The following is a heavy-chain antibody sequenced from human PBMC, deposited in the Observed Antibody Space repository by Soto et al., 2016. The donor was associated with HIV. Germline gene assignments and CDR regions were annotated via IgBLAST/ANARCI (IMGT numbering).Heavy chain of an antibody. Sequence: EVQLVESGGGLVQPGGSLRLSCAASGFAFSSYSMNWVRQAPGKGLEWVSYISSSSSFIYYADSVKGRFTISRDNAKNSLFLQMNSLRAEDTAVYYCARSILIKDAFDIWGQGTMGHRSLQ. CDR1: GFAFSSYS. CDR3: ARSILIKDAFDI. J-gene: IGHJ3*02. V-gene: IGHV3-48*01. CDR2: ISSSSSFI. D-gene: IGHD3-16*01.